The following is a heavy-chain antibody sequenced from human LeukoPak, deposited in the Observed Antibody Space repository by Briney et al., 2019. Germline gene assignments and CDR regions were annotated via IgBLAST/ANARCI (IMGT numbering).Heavy chain of an antibody. Sequence: GGSLRLSCAASGFTFSSYSMNWVRQAPGKGLEWVSSISSSSSYIYYADSVKGRFTVSRDNARNSLYPQMNSLRAEDTAVYYCARLLAAAGPGNWFDPWGQGTLVTVSS. CDR3: ARLLAAAGPGNWFDP. CDR1: GFTFSSYS. V-gene: IGHV3-21*01. J-gene: IGHJ5*02. D-gene: IGHD6-13*01. CDR2: ISSSSSYI.